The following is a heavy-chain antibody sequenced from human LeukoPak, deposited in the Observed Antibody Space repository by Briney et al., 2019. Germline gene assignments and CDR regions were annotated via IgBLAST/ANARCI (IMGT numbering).Heavy chain of an antibody. Sequence: PSETLSLTCTVSGGSISSSDYYWDWIRQSPGKGLEWIGSINYIGSTYYNPSLESRVTISVDTSKNQFSLKMTSVAAADTAVYYCARGSDGLGSYYAFGYWGQGTLVTVSS. J-gene: IGHJ4*02. CDR1: GGSISSSDYY. CDR2: INYIGST. D-gene: IGHD3-10*01. V-gene: IGHV4-39*01. CDR3: ARGSDGLGSYYAFGY.